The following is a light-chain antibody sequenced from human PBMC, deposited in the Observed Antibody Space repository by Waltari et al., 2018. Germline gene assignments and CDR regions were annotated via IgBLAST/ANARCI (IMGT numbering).Light chain of an antibody. V-gene: IGLV2-14*01. CDR3: SSYTSSSTLDVV. Sequence: QSALTQPASVSGSPGQSITISCTGTSRDVGAYNYVSWYQQHPGKAPKLRIYDVSNRPSGVSNRFSGSKSGNTASLTISGLQAEDEADYYCSSYTSSSTLDVVFGGGTKLTVL. CDR2: DVS. J-gene: IGLJ2*01. CDR1: SRDVGAYNY.